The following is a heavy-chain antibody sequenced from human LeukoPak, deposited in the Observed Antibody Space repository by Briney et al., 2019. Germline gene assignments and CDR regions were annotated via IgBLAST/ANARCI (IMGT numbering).Heavy chain of an antibody. D-gene: IGHD6-19*01. J-gene: IGHJ4*02. CDR2: ISGSGGGT. CDR1: GFTFSSYA. V-gene: IGHV3-23*01. CDR3: AKDPLPIAVAGNFDY. Sequence: GGSLRLSCAASGFTFSSYAMSWVRQAPGKGLEWVSTISGSGGGTYYADSVKGRFTISRDNSKNTLYLQMNSLRAEDTAVYYCAKDPLPIAVAGNFDYWGQGTLVTVSS.